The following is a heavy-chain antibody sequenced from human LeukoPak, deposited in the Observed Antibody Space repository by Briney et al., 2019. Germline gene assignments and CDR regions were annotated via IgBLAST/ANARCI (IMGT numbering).Heavy chain of an antibody. Sequence: SSETLSLTCTVSGGSISSYYWSWIRQPPGKGLEWIGYIYYSGSTNYNPSLKSRVTILVDTSKNQFSLKLSSVTAADTAVYYCARGGWNKFDYWGQGTLVTVSS. CDR2: IYYSGST. J-gene: IGHJ4*02. V-gene: IGHV4-59*01. CDR1: GGSISSYY. D-gene: IGHD3-22*01. CDR3: ARGGWNKFDY.